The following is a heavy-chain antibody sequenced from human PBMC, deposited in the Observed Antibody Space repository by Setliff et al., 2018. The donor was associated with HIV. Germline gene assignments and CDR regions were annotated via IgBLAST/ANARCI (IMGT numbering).Heavy chain of an antibody. V-gene: IGHV4-34*01. Sequence: SETLSLTCAVYGGSFNTYYWSWIRQTPGKGLEWIGEINHSGSTNYNPSLKSRVTISIDMSKNQFSLNLKSVTAADTAVYYCARLEKLDDISYFDYWGQGTLVTVSS. CDR1: GGSFNTYY. CDR3: ARLEKLDDISYFDY. D-gene: IGHD3-3*02. J-gene: IGHJ4*02. CDR2: INHSGST.